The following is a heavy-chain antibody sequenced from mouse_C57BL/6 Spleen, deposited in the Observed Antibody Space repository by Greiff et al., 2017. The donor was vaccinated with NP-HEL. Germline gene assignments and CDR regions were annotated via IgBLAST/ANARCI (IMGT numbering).Heavy chain of an antibody. J-gene: IGHJ4*01. D-gene: IGHD2-2*01. CDR1: GYTFTDYY. V-gene: IGHV1-26*01. CDR3: ARYGWSRAMDY. Sequence: VQLKQSVPELVKPGASVKISCKASGYTFTDYYMNWVKQSHGKSLEWIGDINPNNGGTSYNQKFKGKATLTVDKSSSTAYMELRSLTSEDSAVYYCARYGWSRAMDYWGQGTSVTVSS. CDR2: INPNNGGT.